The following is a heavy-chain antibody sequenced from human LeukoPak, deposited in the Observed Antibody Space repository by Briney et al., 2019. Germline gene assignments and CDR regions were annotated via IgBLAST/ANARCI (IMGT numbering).Heavy chain of an antibody. CDR1: GFTVSSNY. V-gene: IGHV3-66*01. CDR3: ARAAAGKPFDY. Sequence: GGSLRLSCAASGFTVSSNYMSWVRQAPGKGLEWVSVFYSGGSTYYADSVKGRFTISRDNSKNTLYLQMNSLRAEDTAVYYCARAAAGKPFDYWGQGTLVTVSS. D-gene: IGHD6-13*01. J-gene: IGHJ4*02. CDR2: FYSGGST.